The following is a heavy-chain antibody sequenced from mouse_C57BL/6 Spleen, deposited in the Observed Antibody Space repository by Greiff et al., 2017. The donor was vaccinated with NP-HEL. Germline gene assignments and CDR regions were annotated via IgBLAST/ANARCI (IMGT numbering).Heavy chain of an antibody. J-gene: IGHJ3*01. D-gene: IGHD3-2*02. CDR2: INYDGSST. Sequence: EVMLVESEGGLVQPGSSMKLSCTASGFTFSDYYMAWVRQVPEKGLEWVANINYDGSSTYYLDSLKSRFIISRDNAKNILYLQMSSLKSEDTATYYCAREETAQGGFAYWGQGTLVTVSA. CDR3: AREETAQGGFAY. V-gene: IGHV5-16*01. CDR1: GFTFSDYY.